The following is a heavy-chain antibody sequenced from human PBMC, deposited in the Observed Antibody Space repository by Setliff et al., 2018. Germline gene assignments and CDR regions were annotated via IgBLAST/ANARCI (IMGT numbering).Heavy chain of an antibody. CDR1: GYTFSDYG. V-gene: IGHV1-18*01. CDR2: ISIYTANA. Sequence: ASVKVSCKASGYTFSDYGITWVRQAPGQGLEWMGWISIYTANAYYAHKLQGRVTMTTDTSTDTAYLELRSLRSDDTAVYYCSRLVRYCTTTSCQRLSGGEYWGQGTLVTVSS. J-gene: IGHJ4*02. CDR3: SRLVRYCTTTSCQRLSGGEY. D-gene: IGHD2-2*01.